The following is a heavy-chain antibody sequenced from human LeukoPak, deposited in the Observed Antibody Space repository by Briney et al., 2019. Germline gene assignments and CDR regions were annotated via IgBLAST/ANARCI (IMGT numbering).Heavy chain of an antibody. D-gene: IGHD3-22*01. J-gene: IGHJ5*02. CDR2: VSSSGATI. Sequence: PGGSLRLSCAASGFTFSDYYMSWIRQAPGKGLEWVSYVSSSGATIHYADSVKGRFTISRDNSKNSLYLQMNSLRAEDTAVYYCARGAYDSSGFNWFDPWGQGTLVTVSS. V-gene: IGHV3-11*01. CDR3: ARGAYDSSGFNWFDP. CDR1: GFTFSDYY.